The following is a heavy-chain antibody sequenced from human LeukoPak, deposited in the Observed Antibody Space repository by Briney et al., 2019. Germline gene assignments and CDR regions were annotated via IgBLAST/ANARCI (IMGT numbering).Heavy chain of an antibody. CDR3: ARGGERYSSSWYL. J-gene: IGHJ5*02. Sequence: SETLSLTCAVSGGSISSGGYSWSWIRQPPGKGLEWIGEINHSGSTNYNPSLKSRVTISVDTSKNQFSLKLSSVTAADTAVYYCARGGERYSSSWYLWGQGTLVTVSS. D-gene: IGHD6-13*01. CDR1: GGSISSGGYS. V-gene: IGHV4-30-2*01. CDR2: INHSGST.